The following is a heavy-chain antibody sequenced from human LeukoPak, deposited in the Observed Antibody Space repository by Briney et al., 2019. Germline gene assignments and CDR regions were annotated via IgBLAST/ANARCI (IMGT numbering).Heavy chain of an antibody. J-gene: IGHJ3*01. Sequence: GGSLRLSCAASGFTFSSYAMSWVRQAPGKGLEWVSGISGRGSDGDRYYADSAKGRFTIAESNSKNTVYLQMISLKDEDPAIYLCGKDVRYARDDFDFWGQGTMVTVSS. CDR1: GFTFSSYA. D-gene: IGHD2-2*01. CDR2: ISGRGSDGDR. CDR3: GKDVRYARDDFDF. V-gene: IGHV3-23*01.